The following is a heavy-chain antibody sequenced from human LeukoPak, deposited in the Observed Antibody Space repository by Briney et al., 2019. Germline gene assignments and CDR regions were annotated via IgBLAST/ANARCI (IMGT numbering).Heavy chain of an antibody. D-gene: IGHD1-1*01. V-gene: IGHV3-30*18. CDR1: GFTFSSYG. CDR2: ISHDGSNK. Sequence: GGSLRLSCAASGFTFSSYGMHWVRQAPGKGLEWVAVISHDGSNKYYADSVKGRFTISRDNSKNTLYLQMNSLRAEDTAVYYCAQGLEPFVIYLELDYWGQGTLVTVSS. J-gene: IGHJ4*02. CDR3: AQGLEPFVIYLELDY.